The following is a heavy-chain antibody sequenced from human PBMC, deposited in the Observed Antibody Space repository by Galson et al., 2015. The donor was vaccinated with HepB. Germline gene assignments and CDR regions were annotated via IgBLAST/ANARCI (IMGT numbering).Heavy chain of an antibody. V-gene: IGHV1-2*02. J-gene: IGHJ4*02. CDR2: INPNSAGT. CDR3: ARVGHYGSGDFDY. D-gene: IGHD3-10*01. CDR1: GYTFTGYY. Sequence: SVKVSCKASGYTFTGYYIHWVRQAPGQGLEWMGWINPNSAGTNYAQKFQGRVTMTTDTSVSTAYMELSRLRSDDTAVYYCARVGHYGSGDFDYWGQGTLVTVSS.